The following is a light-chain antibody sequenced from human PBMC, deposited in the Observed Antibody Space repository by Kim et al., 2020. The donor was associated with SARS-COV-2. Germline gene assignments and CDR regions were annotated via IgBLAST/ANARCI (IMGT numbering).Light chain of an antibody. CDR3: LIWNSSAWV. CDR2: YKSDSDK. V-gene: IGLV5-45*02. J-gene: IGLJ3*02. CDR1: SGINVGTFS. Sequence: LTCTLRSGINVGTFSLFYYQQKPGSPPQYPLRYKSDSDKQQGSGVPSRFSGSNDASANAGILLISGLPSEDAADYYCLIWNSSAWVFGGGTQLTVL.